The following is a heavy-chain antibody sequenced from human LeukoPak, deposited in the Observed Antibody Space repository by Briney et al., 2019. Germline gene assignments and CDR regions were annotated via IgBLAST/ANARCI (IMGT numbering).Heavy chain of an antibody. CDR3: ARDLKVRGED. Sequence: ASVKVSCKASGGTFSSYAISWVRQAPGQGLDWMGGIIPIFGTANYAQKFQGRVTITADESTSTAYMELSSLRSEDTAVYYCARDLKVRGEDWGQGTLVTVSS. D-gene: IGHD3-10*01. V-gene: IGHV1-69*13. CDR1: GGTFSSYA. CDR2: IIPIFGTA. J-gene: IGHJ4*02.